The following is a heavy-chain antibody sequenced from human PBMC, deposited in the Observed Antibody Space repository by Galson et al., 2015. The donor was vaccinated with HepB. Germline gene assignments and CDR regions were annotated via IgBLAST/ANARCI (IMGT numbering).Heavy chain of an antibody. CDR3: SSLMPDDVVAAATFDY. CDR2: IRSKVYGGTT. Sequence: SLRLSCAASGFIFADYAMTWVRQAPGKGLEWVGFIRSKVYGGTTEYAASVKGRFTMSRDDSKSIAYLQMNSLKTEDTAVYYCSSLMPDDVVAAATFDYWGHGILVTVS. D-gene: IGHD6-13*01. J-gene: IGHJ4*01. V-gene: IGHV3-49*04. CDR1: GFIFADYA.